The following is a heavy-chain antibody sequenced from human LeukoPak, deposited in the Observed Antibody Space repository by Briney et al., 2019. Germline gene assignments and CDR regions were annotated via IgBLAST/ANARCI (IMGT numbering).Heavy chain of an antibody. D-gene: IGHD2-2*01. Sequence: PGGSLRLSCAASGFTFSSYEMNWVRQAPGKGLEWVSYISSSGSTIYYADSVKGRFTISRDNDKNSLYLQMNSLRAEDTAVYYCARGDCSSTSCYPNWFDPWGQGTLVTVSS. CDR1: GFTFSSYE. CDR2: ISSSGSTI. J-gene: IGHJ5*02. CDR3: ARGDCSSTSCYPNWFDP. V-gene: IGHV3-48*03.